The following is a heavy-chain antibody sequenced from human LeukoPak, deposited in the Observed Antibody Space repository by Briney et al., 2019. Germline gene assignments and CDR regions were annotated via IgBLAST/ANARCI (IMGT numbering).Heavy chain of an antibody. CDR2: INPNSGGT. V-gene: IGHV1-2*02. CDR3: ARGGDYYDRSGYPDDAFDV. J-gene: IGHJ3*01. D-gene: IGHD3-22*01. Sequence: ASVKVSCKASGYTFTGYYMHWVRQAPGQGLEWMGWINPNSGGTNYAQKFQGRVTMTRDTSISTAYMELSRLRSDDAAVFYCARGGDYYDRSGYPDDAFDVWGQGTMVIVSS. CDR1: GYTFTGYY.